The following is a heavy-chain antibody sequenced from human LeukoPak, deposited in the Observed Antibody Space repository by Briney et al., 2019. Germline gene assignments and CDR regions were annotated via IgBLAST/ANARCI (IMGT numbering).Heavy chain of an antibody. CDR3: AKDMGQWLGIDY. CDR2: ISWDGGST. Sequence: PGGSLRLSCAASGFTFDDYAMHWVRQAPGKGLEWVSLISWDGGSTYYADSAKGRFTISRDNSKNSLYLQMNSLRVEDTAMDYCAKDMGQWLGIDYWGQGTLVTVSS. J-gene: IGHJ4*02. CDR1: GFTFDDYA. D-gene: IGHD6-19*01. V-gene: IGHV3-43D*04.